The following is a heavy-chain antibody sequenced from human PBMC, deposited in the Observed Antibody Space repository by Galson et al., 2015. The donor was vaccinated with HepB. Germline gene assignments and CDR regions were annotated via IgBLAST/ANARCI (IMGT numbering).Heavy chain of an antibody. Sequence: SLRLSCAASGFTVSSNYMSWVRQAPGKGLEWVSVIYSGGSTYYADSVKGRFTISRDNSKNTLYLQMNSLRAEDTAVYYCAREKQVMYDSSGCYFDYWGQGTLVTVSS. D-gene: IGHD3-22*01. V-gene: IGHV3-66*01. CDR2: IYSGGST. CDR1: GFTVSSNY. J-gene: IGHJ4*02. CDR3: AREKQVMYDSSGCYFDY.